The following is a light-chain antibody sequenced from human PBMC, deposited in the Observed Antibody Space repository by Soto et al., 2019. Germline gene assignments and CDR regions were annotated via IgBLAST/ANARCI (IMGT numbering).Light chain of an antibody. CDR3: EVWDDSLNGRV. J-gene: IGLJ3*02. CDR2: RNK. V-gene: IGLV1-44*01. CDR1: YSNIGTND. Sequence: QSVLTQPPSASGTPGQRVTISCSGSYSNIGTNDVNWYQQLPGSAPKLLVYRNKQRPSGVPDRFSGSRSGNSASLAIRGLQSEDEADYYCEVWDDSLNGRVFCGGTK.